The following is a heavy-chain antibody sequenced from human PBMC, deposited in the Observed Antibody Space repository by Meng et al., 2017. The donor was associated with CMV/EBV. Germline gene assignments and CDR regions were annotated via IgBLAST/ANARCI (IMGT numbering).Heavy chain of an antibody. V-gene: IGHV3-21*01. CDR3: ARGDSGSYFDY. CDR2: ISSSSSYI. D-gene: IGHD1-26*01. J-gene: IGHJ4*02. Sequence: SCAASGFTFSSYSMNWVRQAPGKGLDWVSSISSSSSYIYYADSVKGRFTISRDNAKNSLYLQMNSLRAEDTAVYYCARGDSGSYFDYWGQGTLVTVSS. CDR1: GFTFSSYS.